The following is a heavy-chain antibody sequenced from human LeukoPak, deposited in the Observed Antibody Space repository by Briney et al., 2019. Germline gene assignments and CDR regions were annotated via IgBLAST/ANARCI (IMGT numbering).Heavy chain of an antibody. CDR3: AKDPGCTSCFHGFDP. V-gene: IGHV3-23*01. CDR2: ISGSGGST. J-gene: IGHJ5*02. Sequence: GASLRLSCGASGFTFSSYAMSWVRQAPGKGLERVSAISGSGGSTYYADSVKGRFTISRDNSKNTLYLQMNSLRAEDTAVYYCAKDPGCTSCFHGFDPWGQGTLVTVSS. CDR1: GFTFSSYA. D-gene: IGHD2-2*01.